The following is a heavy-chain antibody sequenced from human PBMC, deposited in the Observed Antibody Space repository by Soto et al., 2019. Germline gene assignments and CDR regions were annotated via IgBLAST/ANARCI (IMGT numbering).Heavy chain of an antibody. Sequence: LGAALKLSGKGSGYSFTRYFIGWVRQMPGKGLEWMGIIYPGDSDTRYSPSFQGQVTISADKSISTAYLQWSSLKASDTAMYYCASRGAMGWFDPWGQGTLVTVSS. D-gene: IGHD2-2*01. CDR1: GYSFTRYF. CDR3: ASRGAMGWFDP. J-gene: IGHJ5*02. CDR2: IYPGDSDT. V-gene: IGHV5-51*01.